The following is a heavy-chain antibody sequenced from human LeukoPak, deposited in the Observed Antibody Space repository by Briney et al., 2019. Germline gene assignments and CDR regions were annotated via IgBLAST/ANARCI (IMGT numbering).Heavy chain of an antibody. V-gene: IGHV4-39*01. CDR3: ARDSSSWSTNWFDP. CDR1: GGSISSSSYY. CDR2: IYYSGST. J-gene: IGHJ5*02. D-gene: IGHD6-13*01. Sequence: SETLSLTCTVSGGSISSSSYYWDWIRQPPGKGLEWIGSIYYSGSTYYNPSLKSRVTISVDTSKNQFSLKLSSVTAADTAVYYCARDSSSWSTNWFDPWGQGTLVTVSS.